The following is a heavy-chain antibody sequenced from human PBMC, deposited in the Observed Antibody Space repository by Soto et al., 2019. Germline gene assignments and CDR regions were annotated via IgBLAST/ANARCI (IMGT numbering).Heavy chain of an antibody. V-gene: IGHV1-2*02. CDR3: ARREQWLENFDY. CDR2: INPNSGDT. CDR1: GYTFTGYY. J-gene: IGHJ4*02. D-gene: IGHD6-19*01. Sequence: QVQLVQSGAEVKKPGASVKVSCKTSGYTFTGYYIHWIRQAPGQGLEWMGWINPNSGDTNYSQEFQGRVTTTSDTSITTAYVELTRLRSDDTAVYYCARREQWLENFDYWGQGTLVTVSS.